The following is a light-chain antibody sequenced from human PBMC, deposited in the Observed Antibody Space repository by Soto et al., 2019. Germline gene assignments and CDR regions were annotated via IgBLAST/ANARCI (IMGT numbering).Light chain of an antibody. V-gene: IGLV2-23*02. Sequence: QSALTQPASVSGSPGQSITISCTGTSSDVGSYNLVSWYQQHPGKAPKLMIYEVTKRPSGVSSRFSGSKSGNTASLTISGLQDEDEADYYCCSYAGTSWVFGGGTKVTVL. CDR3: CSYAGTSWV. CDR1: SSDVGSYNL. CDR2: EVT. J-gene: IGLJ3*02.